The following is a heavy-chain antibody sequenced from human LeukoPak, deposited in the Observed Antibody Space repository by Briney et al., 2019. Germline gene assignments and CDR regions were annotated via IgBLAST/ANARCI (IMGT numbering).Heavy chain of an antibody. CDR3: ARIALYDDTAFYSGYYYYYYPMDV. CDR1: GFTFSSYG. D-gene: IGHD3-9*01. V-gene: IGHV3-33*01. J-gene: IGHJ6*02. Sequence: GRSLRLSCAASGFTFSSYGMHWVRQAPGKGLEWVAVIWSAGRNKYYADSVKGRFTISRDNSKNTLDLQMNSLRADDTAVYYCARIALYDDTAFYSGYYYYYYPMDVWGQGTTVTVSS. CDR2: IWSAGRNK.